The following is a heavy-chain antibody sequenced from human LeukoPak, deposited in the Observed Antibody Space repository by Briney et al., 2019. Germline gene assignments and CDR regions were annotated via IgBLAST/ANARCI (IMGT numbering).Heavy chain of an antibody. J-gene: IGHJ5*02. CDR2: ITSNSGGT. V-gene: IGHV1-2*06. CDR3: ARGPAAATNWFDP. D-gene: IGHD6-13*01. Sequence: ASVKVSCKASGYTFTDYYMHWVRQAPGQGLEWMGRITSNSGGTSYAQKFQGRVTMTRDTSISTAYMELSRLRSDDTAVYYCARGPAAATNWFDPWGQGTLVPVSS. CDR1: GYTFTDYY.